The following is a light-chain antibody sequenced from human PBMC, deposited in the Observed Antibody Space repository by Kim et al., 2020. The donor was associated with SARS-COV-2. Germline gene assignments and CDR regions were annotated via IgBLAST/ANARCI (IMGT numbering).Light chain of an antibody. V-gene: IGKV1-17*01. Sequence: SAFVGDRVTITCRASQDIDIYLGWYQQKPGRAPKRLIYLASNLQSGVPSRFSGSGSGTEFTLTIRSLQPEDFATYYCLQHYVYSWTFGQGTKLEI. J-gene: IGKJ1*01. CDR2: LAS. CDR1: QDIDIY. CDR3: LQHYVYSWT.